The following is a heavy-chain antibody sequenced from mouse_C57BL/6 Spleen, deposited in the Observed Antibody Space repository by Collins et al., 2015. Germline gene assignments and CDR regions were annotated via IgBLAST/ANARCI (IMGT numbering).Heavy chain of an antibody. CDR2: IDPSDSYT. Sequence: VQLQQPGAELVRPGTSVKLSCKASGYTFTSYWMHWVKQRPGQGLEWIGVIDPSDSYTNYNQKFKGKATLTVDTSSSTAYMQLSSLTSEDSAVYYCARESITTVVATDYWGQGTTLTVSS. CDR1: GYTFTSYW. D-gene: IGHD1-1*01. J-gene: IGHJ2*01. CDR3: ARESITTVVATDY. V-gene: IGHV1-59*01.